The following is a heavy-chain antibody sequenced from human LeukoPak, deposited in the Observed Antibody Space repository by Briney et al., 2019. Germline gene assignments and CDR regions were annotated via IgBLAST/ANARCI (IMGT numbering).Heavy chain of an antibody. CDR2: ISAYNGNT. J-gene: IGHJ6*02. Sequence: ASVKVSCKASGYTFTSYGISWVRQAPGQGLDWMGWISAYNGNTNYAQKLQGRVTMTTDTSTSTAYMELRSLRSDDTAVYYCARDQYYGSGSHRNYYYYYGMDVWGQGTTVTVSS. CDR1: GYTFTSYG. V-gene: IGHV1-18*01. CDR3: ARDQYYGSGSHRNYYYYYGMDV. D-gene: IGHD3-10*01.